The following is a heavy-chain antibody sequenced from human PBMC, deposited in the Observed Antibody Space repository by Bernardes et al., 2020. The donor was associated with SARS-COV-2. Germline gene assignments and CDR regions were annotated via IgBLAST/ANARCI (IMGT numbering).Heavy chain of an antibody. CDR2: IYTSGST. Sequence: WETLSLTCTVSGGSISSYYWSWIRQPAGKGLEWIGRIYTSGSTNYNPSLKSRVTMSVDTSKNQFSLKLSSVTAADTAVYYCARVGLGCSSTSCYGYYYGMDVWGQGTTVTVSS. J-gene: IGHJ6*02. CDR1: GGSISSYY. D-gene: IGHD2-2*01. CDR3: ARVGLGCSSTSCYGYYYGMDV. V-gene: IGHV4-4*07.